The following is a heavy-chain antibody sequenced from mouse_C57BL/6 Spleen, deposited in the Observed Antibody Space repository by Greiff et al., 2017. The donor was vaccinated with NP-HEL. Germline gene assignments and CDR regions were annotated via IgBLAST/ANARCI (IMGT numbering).Heavy chain of an antibody. Sequence: EVQLQQSGPELVKPGASVKISCKASGYSFTGYYMNWVKQSPEKSLEWIGEINPSTGGTTYNQKFKAKATLTVDKSSSTAYMQLKSLTSEDSAVYYCARYSGNYFWYFDVWGTGTTVTVSS. CDR3: ARYSGNYFWYFDV. CDR1: GYSFTGYY. J-gene: IGHJ1*03. V-gene: IGHV1-42*01. CDR2: INPSTGGT. D-gene: IGHD2-1*01.